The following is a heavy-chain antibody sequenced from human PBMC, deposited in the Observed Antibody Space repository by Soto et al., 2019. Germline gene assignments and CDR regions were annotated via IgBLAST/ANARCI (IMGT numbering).Heavy chain of an antibody. V-gene: IGHV1-58*01. CDR1: GFTFTSSP. CDR3: AANNDYGGLFDY. J-gene: IGHJ4*02. D-gene: IGHD4-17*01. Sequence: SVKVACKASGFTFTSSPVQWVRQARGQRLEWIGWIVVGSGNTNYAQKFQERVTITRDMSTSTAYMELSSLRSEDTAVYYCAANNDYGGLFDYWGQGTLVTVSS. CDR2: IVVGSGNT.